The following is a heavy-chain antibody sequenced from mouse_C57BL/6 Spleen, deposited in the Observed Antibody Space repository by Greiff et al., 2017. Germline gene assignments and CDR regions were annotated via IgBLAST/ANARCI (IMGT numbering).Heavy chain of an antibody. CDR1: GFSLSTFGMG. V-gene: IGHV8-8*01. CDR3: ARMGYYGNYHWSFAY. J-gene: IGHJ3*01. D-gene: IGHD2-1*01. Sequence: QVTLKESGPGILQPSQTLSLTCSFSGFSLSTFGMGVGWIRQPSGKGLEWLAHIWWDDDKYYNPALKSRLTISKDTSKNQVFLKIANVDTADTATYCCARMGYYGNYHWSFAYWGQGTLVTVSP. CDR2: IWWDDDK.